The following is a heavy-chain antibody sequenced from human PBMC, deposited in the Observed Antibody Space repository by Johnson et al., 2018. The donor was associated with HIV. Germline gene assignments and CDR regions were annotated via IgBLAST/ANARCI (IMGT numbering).Heavy chain of an antibody. CDR3: AKDGMVAGSGGADAFDI. D-gene: IGHD6-19*01. CDR1: GFTFSSYA. V-gene: IGHV3-64*04. CDR2: ISSSGGRT. Sequence: QVLLVESGGGLVQPGGSLRLSCTASGFTFSSYAMHWVRQAPGKGLEYVSAISSSGGRTYYADSVKGRFTISRDNSKNTLYLQMNSLRAEDTAIYYCAKDGMVAGSGGADAFDIWGQGTMVTVSS. J-gene: IGHJ3*02.